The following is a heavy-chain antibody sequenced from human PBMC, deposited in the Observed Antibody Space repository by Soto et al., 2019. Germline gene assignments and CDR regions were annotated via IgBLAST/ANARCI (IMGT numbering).Heavy chain of an antibody. CDR2: ISGSGGST. D-gene: IGHD6-13*01. CDR1: GFTFSSYA. Sequence: GGSLRLSCAASGFTFSSYAMSWVRQAPGKGLEWVSAISGSGGSTYYADSVKGRFTISRDNSKNTLYLQMNSLRAEDTAVYYCATQYSSSWSYFDYWGQGTLVTVSS. J-gene: IGHJ4*02. CDR3: ATQYSSSWSYFDY. V-gene: IGHV3-23*01.